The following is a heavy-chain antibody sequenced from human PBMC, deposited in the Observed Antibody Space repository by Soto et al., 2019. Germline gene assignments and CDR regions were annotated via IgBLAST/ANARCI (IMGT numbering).Heavy chain of an antibody. D-gene: IGHD2-2*01. CDR1: SASISSGTW. CDR3: GRHGGFNQEY. Sequence: QVQLQESGPGLVKPSETLALTCTVSSASISSGTWWRWVRQSPGKGLEWIGQIYHNENADYNPSLESRVAISADKSSNHLSLKMNSVTAADTAVYYCGRHGGFNQEYWGQGTLVTVSS. J-gene: IGHJ4*02. CDR2: IYHNENA. V-gene: IGHV4-4*02.